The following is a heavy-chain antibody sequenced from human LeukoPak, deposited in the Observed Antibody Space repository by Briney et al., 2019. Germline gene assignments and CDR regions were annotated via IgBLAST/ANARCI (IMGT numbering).Heavy chain of an antibody. CDR1: GFTFSSYW. CDR2: IKQDGSEK. V-gene: IGHV3-7*01. CDR3: ARACIAAATREYYFDY. Sequence: GGSLRLSCAASGFTFSSYWMSWVRQAPGKGLEWVANIKQDGSEKYYVDSVKGRFTISRDNAKNSLYLQMNSLRAEDTAVYYCARACIAAATREYYFDYWGQGTLVTVSS. D-gene: IGHD6-13*01. J-gene: IGHJ4*02.